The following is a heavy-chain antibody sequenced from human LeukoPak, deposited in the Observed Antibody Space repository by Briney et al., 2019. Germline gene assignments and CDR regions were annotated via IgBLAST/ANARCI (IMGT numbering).Heavy chain of an antibody. D-gene: IGHD6-6*01. Sequence: PGGSLRLSCAASGFTFDDYAMHWVRQAPGKGLEWVSGISWNSGSIGYADSVKGRFTISRDNAKNSLYLQVNSLRAEDTALYYCAKDAYSSSSVPDYWGQGTLVTVSS. CDR3: AKDAYSSSSVPDY. V-gene: IGHV3-9*01. CDR1: GFTFDDYA. J-gene: IGHJ4*02. CDR2: ISWNSGSI.